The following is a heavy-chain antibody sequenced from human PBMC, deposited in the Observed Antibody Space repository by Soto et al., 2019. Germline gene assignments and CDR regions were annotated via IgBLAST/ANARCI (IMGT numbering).Heavy chain of an antibody. CDR2: MNPNSGNT. V-gene: IGHV1-8*01. Sequence: GASVKVSCKASGYTFTSYDINWVRQATGQGLEWMGWMNPNSGNTGYAQKFQGRVTMTRNTSISTAYMELSSLRSEDTAVYYCARTTLYFIITSCYRSDWFDPWGQGTLVTVFS. J-gene: IGHJ5*02. CDR3: ARTTLYFIITSCYRSDWFDP. CDR1: GYTFTSYD. D-gene: IGHD2-2*02.